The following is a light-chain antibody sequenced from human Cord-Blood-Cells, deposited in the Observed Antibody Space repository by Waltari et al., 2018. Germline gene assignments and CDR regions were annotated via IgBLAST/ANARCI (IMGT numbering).Light chain of an antibody. CDR3: AAWDDSLSGWV. CDR1: SSNIGSNY. V-gene: IGLV1-47*01. CDR2: RNN. J-gene: IGLJ3*02. Sequence: QSVLTQPPSASGTPGQRVTISCSGSSSNIGSNYVSWYQQLPGTAPKLPIYRNNQRPSGFPDRCSGSKSGTSASLAISGLRSEDEADYYCAAWDDSLSGWVFGGGTKLTVL.